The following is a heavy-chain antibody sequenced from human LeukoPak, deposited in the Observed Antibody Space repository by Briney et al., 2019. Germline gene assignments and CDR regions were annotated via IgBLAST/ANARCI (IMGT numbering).Heavy chain of an antibody. CDR1: GFTFSSYS. D-gene: IGHD6-13*01. J-gene: IGHJ4*02. Sequence: GGSLRLSCAASGFTFSSYSMNWVRQAPGKGLEWFSYISCSSSYIYYVDSVKGRFTISRDNAKNSVYLKMNRLRAEDTAVYYCARDTAAAGTFNFWGQGTLVTVSS. V-gene: IGHV3-21*01. CDR2: ISCSSSYI. CDR3: ARDTAAAGTFNF.